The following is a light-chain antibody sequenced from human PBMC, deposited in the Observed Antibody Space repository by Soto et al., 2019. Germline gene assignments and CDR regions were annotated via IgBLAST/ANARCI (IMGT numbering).Light chain of an antibody. Sequence: QSALTQPASVSGSPGQWIAISCTGTSSDVGAYDYVSWYQQHPDKAPKLMIYEVYYRPSGVSNRFSGSKSVNTATLTISGLQAEDEADYYCSSYTSINTRVFGTGTKLTVL. CDR2: EVY. CDR1: SSDVGAYDY. CDR3: SSYTSINTRV. V-gene: IGLV2-14*03. J-gene: IGLJ1*01.